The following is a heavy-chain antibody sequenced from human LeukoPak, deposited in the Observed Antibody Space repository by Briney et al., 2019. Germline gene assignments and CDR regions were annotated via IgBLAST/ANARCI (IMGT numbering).Heavy chain of an antibody. V-gene: IGHV3-23*01. D-gene: IGHD3-22*01. CDR1: GFTFSSYA. CDR3: ARLKRNGYYDSSGYYYFDY. Sequence: GGSLRLSCAASGFTFSSYAMSWVRQAPGKGLEWVSAISGSGGSTYYADSVKGRFTISRDNAKNSLYLQMNSLRAEDTAVYYCARLKRNGYYDSSGYYYFDYWGQGTLVTVSS. J-gene: IGHJ4*02. CDR2: ISGSGGST.